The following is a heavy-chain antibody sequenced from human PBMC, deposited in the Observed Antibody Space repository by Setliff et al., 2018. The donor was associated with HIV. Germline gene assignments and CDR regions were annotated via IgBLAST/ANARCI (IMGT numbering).Heavy chain of an antibody. Sequence: GASVKVSCKASGGSFSKYGIHWVRQAPGQGLEWMGGITPMYATTNYAQRFQDGVTITADEPTTTAYMELSSLRSEDTAVYYCAKGKGSTTTHFFMDVWGKGTTVTVSS. V-gene: IGHV1-69*13. D-gene: IGHD1-26*01. CDR1: GGSFSKYG. CDR3: AKGKGSTTTHFFMDV. CDR2: ITPMYATT. J-gene: IGHJ6*03.